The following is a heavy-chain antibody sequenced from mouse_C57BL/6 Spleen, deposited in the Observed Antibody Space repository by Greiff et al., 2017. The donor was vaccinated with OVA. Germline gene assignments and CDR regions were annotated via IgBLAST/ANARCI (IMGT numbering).Heavy chain of an antibody. CDR3: TTAYYSNPFAY. V-gene: IGHV14-1*01. CDR2: IDPEDGDT. D-gene: IGHD2-5*01. Sequence: EVQLQESGAELVRPGASVKLSCTASGFNIKDYYMHWVKQRPEQGLEWIGRIDPEDGDTEYAPKFQGKATMTADTSSNTAYLQISSLTSEDTAVYYCTTAYYSNPFAYWGQGTLVTVSA. J-gene: IGHJ3*01. CDR1: GFNIKDYY.